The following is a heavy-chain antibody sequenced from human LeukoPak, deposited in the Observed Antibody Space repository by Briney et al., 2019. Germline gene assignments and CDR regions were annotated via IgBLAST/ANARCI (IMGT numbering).Heavy chain of an antibody. D-gene: IGHD5-18*01. CDR3: AKPIQLWSPFDY. Sequence: EGSLRLSCVASGFTFSNYAMSWVRQAPGKGLEWVSAISGRGGSTYYADSVKGRFTISRNNPKNTLYLQMNSLRAEDTAVYYCAKPIQLWSPFDYWGQGTLVTVSS. V-gene: IGHV3-23*01. CDR2: ISGRGGST. J-gene: IGHJ4*02. CDR1: GFTFSNYA.